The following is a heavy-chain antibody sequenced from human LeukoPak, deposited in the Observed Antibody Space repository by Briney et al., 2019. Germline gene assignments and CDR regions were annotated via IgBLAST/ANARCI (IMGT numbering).Heavy chain of an antibody. CDR3: STDSPTGFDH. CDR2: IYHTGST. Sequence: SETLSLTCTVSGASIRSYHWSWTRQTPGKGLEWTGYIYHTGSTKYNPSLKSRVTISIDTSKNHFSLTLTSVTAADTAVYYCSTDSPTGFDHWGQGALVTVSS. CDR1: GASIRSYH. V-gene: IGHV4-59*01. D-gene: IGHD2-8*02. J-gene: IGHJ4*02.